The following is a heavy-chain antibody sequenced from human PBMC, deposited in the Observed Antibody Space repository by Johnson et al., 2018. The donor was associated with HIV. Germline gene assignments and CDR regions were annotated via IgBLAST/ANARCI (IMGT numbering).Heavy chain of an antibody. D-gene: IGHD6-6*01. Sequence: QVQLVESGGGVVQPGRSLRLSCAASGFTFSSYGMHWVRQAPGKGLEWVAVISYDGSNKYYADSVKGRFTISRDNSKNTLYLQMNGLRAEDTAVYYCAKELGFQQLGGRDAFDIWGQGTMVTVSS. CDR2: ISYDGSNK. CDR1: GFTFSSYG. J-gene: IGHJ3*02. CDR3: AKELGFQQLGGRDAFDI. V-gene: IGHV3-30*18.